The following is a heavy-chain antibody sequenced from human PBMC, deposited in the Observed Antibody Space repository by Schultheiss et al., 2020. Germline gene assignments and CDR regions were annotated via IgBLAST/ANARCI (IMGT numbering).Heavy chain of an antibody. CDR1: GFTFNIYA. J-gene: IGHJ6*02. Sequence: GGSLRLSCAASGFTFNIYAMSWVRQAPGKGPEWVSAISASGDRTFYADSVKGRFTISRDNAKNSLYLQMNSLRAEDTAVYYCARDLRYSGYDTYYYYYGMDVWGQGTTVTVSS. D-gene: IGHD5-12*01. V-gene: IGHV3-23*01. CDR3: ARDLRYSGYDTYYYYYGMDV. CDR2: ISASGDRT.